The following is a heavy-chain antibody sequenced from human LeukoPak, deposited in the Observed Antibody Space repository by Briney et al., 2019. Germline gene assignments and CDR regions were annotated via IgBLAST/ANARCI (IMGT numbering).Heavy chain of an antibody. Sequence: PGGSLRLSCAASGFTFSSYGMHWVRQAPGKGLEWVAVISYDGSNKYYADSVEGRFTVSRDNNKNTLYLVMNSLRPEDTAVYYCARDQNHYCDGGVCFSNYGMDVWGQGTTVIVSS. CDR3: ARDQNHYCDGGVCFSNYGMDV. D-gene: IGHD2-8*02. V-gene: IGHV3-30*03. CDR2: ISYDGSNK. CDR1: GFTFSSYG. J-gene: IGHJ6*02.